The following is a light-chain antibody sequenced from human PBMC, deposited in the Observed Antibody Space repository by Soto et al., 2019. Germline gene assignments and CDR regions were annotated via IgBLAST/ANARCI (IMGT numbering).Light chain of an antibody. CDR2: GAS. Sequence: ETVMTQSPVTLSVSPGERATLSCRASQSLTNNYFAWYQQKPGRALRLLIDGASTRATGIPDRFSGSGSGTDFTLTISRLEPEDVAVYYCQQYEAVVTFGQGTKVEI. CDR3: QQYEAVVT. V-gene: IGKV3-20*01. J-gene: IGKJ1*01. CDR1: QSLTNNY.